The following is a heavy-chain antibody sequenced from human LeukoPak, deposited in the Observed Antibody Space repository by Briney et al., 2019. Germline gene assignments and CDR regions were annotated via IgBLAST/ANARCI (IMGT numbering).Heavy chain of an antibody. V-gene: IGHV1-46*01. Sequence: WASVKVSCKASGYTFTSYYMHWVRQAPGQGLEWMGITNPSGGNTGYAQKFQGRVTITRNTSISTAYMELSSLRSEDTAVYYCARGVADYYGSGSYYTGSRSRNWFDPWGQGTLVTVSS. CDR1: GYTFTSYY. CDR3: ARGVADYYGSGSYYTGSRSRNWFDP. CDR2: TNPSGGNT. D-gene: IGHD3-10*01. J-gene: IGHJ5*02.